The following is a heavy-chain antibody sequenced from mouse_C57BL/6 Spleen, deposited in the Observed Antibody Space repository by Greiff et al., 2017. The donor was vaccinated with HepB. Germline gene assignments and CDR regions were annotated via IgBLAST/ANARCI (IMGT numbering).Heavy chain of an antibody. CDR3: AKGPYGSSYGYFDV. D-gene: IGHD1-1*01. Sequence: EVQLQQSGPELVKPGASVKISCKASGYSFTDYNMNWVKQSNGKSLEWIGVINPNYGTTSYNQKFKGKATLTVDQSSSTAYMQLNSLTSEDSAVYYFAKGPYGSSYGYFDVWGTGTTVTVSS. CDR1: GYSFTDYN. V-gene: IGHV1-39*01. CDR2: INPNYGTT. J-gene: IGHJ1*03.